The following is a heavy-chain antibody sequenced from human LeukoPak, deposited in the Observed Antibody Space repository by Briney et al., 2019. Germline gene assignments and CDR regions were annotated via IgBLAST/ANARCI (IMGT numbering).Heavy chain of an antibody. D-gene: IGHD1-26*01. CDR1: GFTFSSYA. J-gene: IGHJ5*02. CDR2: ISGSGGST. CDR3: AKGSIYSGSYAEYNWFDP. Sequence: GGSLRLSCAASGFTFSSYAMSWVRQAPGKGLEWVSAISGSGGSTYYADSVKGRFTISRDNSKNTLYLQMNGLRAEDTAVYYCAKGSIYSGSYAEYNWFDPWGQGTLVTVSS. V-gene: IGHV3-23*01.